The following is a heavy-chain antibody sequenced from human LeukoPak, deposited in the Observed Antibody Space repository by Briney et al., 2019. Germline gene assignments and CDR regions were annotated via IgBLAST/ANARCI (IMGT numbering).Heavy chain of an antibody. CDR3: APSLYREWFGMDV. Sequence: PSQTLSLTCTVSGGSISSSSYYWGWIRQPPGKGLEWIGSIYYSGSTYYNPSLKSRVTISVDTSKNQFSLKLSSVTAADTAVYYCAPSLYREWFGMDVWGQGTMVTVSS. CDR1: GGSISSSSYY. CDR2: IYYSGST. D-gene: IGHD3-16*01. V-gene: IGHV4-39*01. J-gene: IGHJ6*02.